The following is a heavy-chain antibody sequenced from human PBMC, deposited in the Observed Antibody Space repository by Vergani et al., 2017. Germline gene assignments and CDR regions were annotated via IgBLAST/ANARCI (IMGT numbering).Heavy chain of an antibody. CDR1: NDSVSNTFYY. CDR2: IYYSGST. CDR3: ARVYSPDYCSNTNCYTFDY. V-gene: IGHV4-39*07. D-gene: IGHD2-2*02. Sequence: QVQLQESGPRLVRPSQTLSLTCTVSNDSVSNTFYYWGWIRQTPGKGLEWIGSIYYSGSTYYNPSLESRVTMSVDTSKSQFSLKLSSVTAADTAVYYCARVYSPDYCSNTNCYTFDYWGQGTLVTVSS. J-gene: IGHJ4*02.